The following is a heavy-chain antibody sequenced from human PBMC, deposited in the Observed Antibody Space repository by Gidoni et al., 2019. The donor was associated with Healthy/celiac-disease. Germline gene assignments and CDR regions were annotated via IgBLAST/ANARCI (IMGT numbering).Heavy chain of an antibody. D-gene: IGHD3-9*01. V-gene: IGHV3-21*01. CDR1: GFTFSSYS. CDR2: ISSSSSYI. J-gene: IGHJ6*02. CDR3: ARDQITTFLNYGMDV. Sequence: EVQLVESGGGLVKPGGSLGLSCEASGFTFSSYSMNWVRQAPGKGLEWVSSISSSSSYIYYADSVKGRFTISRDNAKNSLYLQMNSLRAEDTAVYYCARDQITTFLNYGMDVWGQGTTVTVSS.